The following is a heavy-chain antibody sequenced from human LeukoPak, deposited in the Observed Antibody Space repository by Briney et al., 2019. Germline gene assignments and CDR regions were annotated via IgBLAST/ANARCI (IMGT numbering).Heavy chain of an antibody. CDR1: GGSISSYY. Sequence: SETLSLTCTVSGGSISSYYRSWIRQPPGKGLEWIGRIYGSGSTNYNPSLKSRVTMSLDTSKNQFSLKLSSVTAADTAVYYCARDSGTTGEVRFDPWGQGTLVTVSS. CDR2: IYGSGST. D-gene: IGHD3-10*01. CDR3: ARDSGTTGEVRFDP. J-gene: IGHJ5*02. V-gene: IGHV4-4*07.